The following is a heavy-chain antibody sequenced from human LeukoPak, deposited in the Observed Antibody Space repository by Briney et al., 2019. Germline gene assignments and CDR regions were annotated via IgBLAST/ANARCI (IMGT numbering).Heavy chain of an antibody. Sequence: RGESLRISCKGSGYSFTSYWISGVRQMPGKGLEWMGRIDPSDSYTNYSPSFQGHVTISADKSISTAYLQWSSLKASDTAMYYCARHRMPGIAVAASDYWGQGTLVTVSS. V-gene: IGHV5-10-1*01. D-gene: IGHD6-19*01. CDR2: IDPSDSYT. CDR3: ARHRMPGIAVAASDY. CDR1: GYSFTSYW. J-gene: IGHJ4*02.